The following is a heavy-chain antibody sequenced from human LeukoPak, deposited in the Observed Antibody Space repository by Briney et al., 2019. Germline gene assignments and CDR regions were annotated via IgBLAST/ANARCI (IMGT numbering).Heavy chain of an antibody. V-gene: IGHV4-38-2*02. Sequence: SEPLSLTSSDSIYSISNSVYWGWLRPPPGKGLEWIGSIYRSGSTFYNPSLKSQVTISLDTSKNQFSLKLSSVTAADTAVYFCARGTYGYYMDVWGKGTTVTVSS. J-gene: IGHJ6*03. D-gene: IGHD4-17*01. CDR2: IYRSGST. CDR1: IYSISNSVY. CDR3: ARGTYGYYMDV.